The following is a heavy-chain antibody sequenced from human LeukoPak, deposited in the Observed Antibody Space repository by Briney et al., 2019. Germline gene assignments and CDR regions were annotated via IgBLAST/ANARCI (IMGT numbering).Heavy chain of an antibody. V-gene: IGHV4-38-2*02. Sequence: PETLSLTCTVSGYSISSDYYWGLIRQPPGKGLEWIGSIYNSGSTYYNPSLKSRVTISIDTSKNQFSLKLSSVTAADTAVYYCARYSPAAIGAFDIWGQGKMVTVSS. CDR2: IYNSGST. J-gene: IGHJ3*02. CDR1: GYSISSDYY. CDR3: ARYSPAAIGAFDI. D-gene: IGHD2-2*02.